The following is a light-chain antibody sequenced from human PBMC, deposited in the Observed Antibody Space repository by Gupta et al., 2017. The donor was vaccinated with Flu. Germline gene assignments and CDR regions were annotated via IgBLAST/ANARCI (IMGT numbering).Light chain of an antibody. CDR3: YSGDDTDNNHAV. V-gene: IGLV3-19*01. CDR2: VKN. Sequence: QTVRVTRQRVSVRTYYVRRYQQKPAQTPVLVIYVKNSRLSGILAGFSCSSSACTTASTITGAQAEEEADDYCYSGDDTDNNHAVFGGGTKLTVL. CDR1: SVRTYY. J-gene: IGLJ2*01.